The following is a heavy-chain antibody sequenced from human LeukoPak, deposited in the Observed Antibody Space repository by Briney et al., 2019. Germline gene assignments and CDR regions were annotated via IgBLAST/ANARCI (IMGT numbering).Heavy chain of an antibody. CDR3: ARDAKKSGYCSSTSCYPDFDY. V-gene: IGHV3-21*01. D-gene: IGHD2-2*01. J-gene: IGHJ4*02. CDR1: GFTFSNYA. CDR2: ISSSSSYI. Sequence: GGSLRLSCAASGFTFSNYAMSWVRQAPGKGLEWVSSISSSSSYIYYADSVKGRFTISRDNAKNSLYLQMNSLRAEDTAVYYCARDAKKSGYCSSTSCYPDFDYWGQGTLVTVSS.